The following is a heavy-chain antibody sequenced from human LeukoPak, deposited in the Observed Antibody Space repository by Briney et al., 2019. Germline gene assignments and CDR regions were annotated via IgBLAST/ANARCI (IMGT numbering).Heavy chain of an antibody. D-gene: IGHD2-2*01. CDR3: ARQVRSSREKRFDF. V-gene: IGHV4-39*01. CDR1: GGSISSNSYY. CDR2: ISYSGNT. Sequence: SETLSLTCTVSGGSISSNSYYWVWIRQPPGKGLEWIGRISYSGNTYYNPSLKSRATISVDTSKNQFSLKLSSVTASDTAVYYCARQVRSSREKRFDFWGQGTLVTVSS. J-gene: IGHJ4*02.